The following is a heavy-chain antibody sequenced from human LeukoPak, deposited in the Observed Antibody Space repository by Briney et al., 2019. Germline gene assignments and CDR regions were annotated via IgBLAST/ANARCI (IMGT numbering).Heavy chain of an antibody. V-gene: IGHV3-30-3*01. D-gene: IGHD4-17*01. CDR1: GFTFSSYA. J-gene: IGHJ4*02. Sequence: GRSLRLSCAASGFTFSSYAMHWVRQAPGKGLEWVAVISYDGSNKYYADSVKGRFTISRDNSKNTLYLQMNSLRAEDTAVYYCARHPPVTTAGGGDYWGQGTLVTVSS. CDR2: ISYDGSNK. CDR3: ARHPPVTTAGGGDY.